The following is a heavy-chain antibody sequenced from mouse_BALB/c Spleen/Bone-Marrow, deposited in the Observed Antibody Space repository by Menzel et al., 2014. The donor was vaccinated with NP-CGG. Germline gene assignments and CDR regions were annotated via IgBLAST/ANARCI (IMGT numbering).Heavy chain of an antibody. D-gene: IGHD2-14*01. Sequence: EVQLQQSGAELVKPGASVKLSCTASGFNIKDTYLHWVKQRPEQGLDWIGRIDPAIFTKYDPKFQGKATITADTSSNTAYLHLSNLTSEDNAIYYCANYRYGWYFDVWGAGTTVTVSS. V-gene: IGHV14-3*02. CDR2: IDPAIFT. CDR1: GFNIKDTY. J-gene: IGHJ1*01. CDR3: ANYRYGWYFDV.